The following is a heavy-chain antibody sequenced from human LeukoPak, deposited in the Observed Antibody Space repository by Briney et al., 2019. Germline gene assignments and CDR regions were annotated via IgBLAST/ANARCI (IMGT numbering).Heavy chain of an antibody. J-gene: IGHJ4*02. CDR2: ISWNSGSI. Sequence: RSGGSLRLSCAASGFTFDDYAMHWVRQAPGKGLEWVSGISWNSGSIGYADSVKGRFTISRDNSKNTLYLQMNSLRAEDTAVYYCAKLRFGWGQGTLVTVSS. CDR1: GFTFDDYA. D-gene: IGHD3-10*01. V-gene: IGHV3-9*01. CDR3: AKLRFG.